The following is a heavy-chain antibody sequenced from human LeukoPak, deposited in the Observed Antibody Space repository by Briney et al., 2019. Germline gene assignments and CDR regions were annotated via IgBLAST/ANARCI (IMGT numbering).Heavy chain of an antibody. Sequence: PSETLSLTCAVYGGSFSGYYWSWIRQPPGKGLEWIGEINHSGSTNYNPSLKSRVTISLDTSKNQFSLKLSSVTAADTAVYYCARITVTTTPDDYWGQGTLVTVSS. CDR1: GGSFSGYY. CDR3: ARITVTTTPDDY. V-gene: IGHV4-34*01. D-gene: IGHD4-17*01. J-gene: IGHJ4*02. CDR2: INHSGST.